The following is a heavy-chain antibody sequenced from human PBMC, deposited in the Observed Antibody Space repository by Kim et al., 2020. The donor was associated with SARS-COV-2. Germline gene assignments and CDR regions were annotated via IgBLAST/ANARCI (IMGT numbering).Heavy chain of an antibody. D-gene: IGHD6-19*01. J-gene: IGHJ3*01. CDR2: VYDSGST. Sequence: SETLSLTCSVSGVSMYSSGYYWGWIRQPPGEGLEWIGSVYDSGSTYYNPSLKSRLTISVDTSKKQFSLKLSSVSAADTAMYYCARRNRGWNDAFAVWGQG. CDR3: ARRNRGWNDAFAV. CDR1: GVSMYSSGYY. V-gene: IGHV4-39*01.